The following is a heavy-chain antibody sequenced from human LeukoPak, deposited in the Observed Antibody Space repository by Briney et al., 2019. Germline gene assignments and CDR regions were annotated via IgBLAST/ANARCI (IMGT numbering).Heavy chain of an antibody. V-gene: IGHV3-23*01. Sequence: GGSLRLSCAASGLTLSSYAMTWVRQAPGKGLEWVSGISGSGGTTYYADPVKGRFTISRDNSKNTLYLQMNSLRVEDTAVYYCAKGGRWDYYDSSHWGQGTMVTVSS. D-gene: IGHD3-22*01. CDR1: GLTLSSYA. CDR2: ISGSGGTT. J-gene: IGHJ3*01. CDR3: AKGGRWDYYDSSH.